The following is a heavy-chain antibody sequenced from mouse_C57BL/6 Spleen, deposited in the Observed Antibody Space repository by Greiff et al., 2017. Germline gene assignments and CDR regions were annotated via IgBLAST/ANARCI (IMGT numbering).Heavy chain of an antibody. D-gene: IGHD1-1*01. V-gene: IGHV1-80*01. CDR3: ARWGTTVERGSWFAY. CDR2: IYPGDGDP. Sequence: QVQLQQSGAELVKPGASVKISCKASGYAFSSYRMNWVKQRPGKGLEWIGKIYPGDGDPNYNGKFKGKATLTTDKSTSTAYMQLSSLTSEDSAVYCCARWGTTVERGSWFAYWGQGTLVTVSA. CDR1: GYAFSSYR. J-gene: IGHJ3*01.